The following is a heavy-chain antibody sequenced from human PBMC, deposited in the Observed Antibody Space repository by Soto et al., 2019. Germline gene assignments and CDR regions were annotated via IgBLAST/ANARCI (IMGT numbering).Heavy chain of an antibody. V-gene: IGHV4-31*03. Sequence: QVQLQESGPGLVKPSQTLSLTCTVSGGSISSGGYHWSWIRQHPGKGLEWIGYIYYSGTSYNPSLKSRVTISVDPSKNQFSLKLSSVTAADTAVYFCARGVRDWGQGTLVTVSS. J-gene: IGHJ4*02. D-gene: IGHD3-10*01. CDR3: ARGVRD. CDR1: GGSISSGGYH. CDR2: IYYSGT.